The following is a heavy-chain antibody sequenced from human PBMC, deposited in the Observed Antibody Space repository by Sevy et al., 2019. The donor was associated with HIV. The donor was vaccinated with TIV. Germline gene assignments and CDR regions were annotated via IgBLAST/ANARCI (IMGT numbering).Heavy chain of an antibody. V-gene: IGHV3-15*01. CDR2: VKSKVDGGTT. CDR3: TAASVHIAFDV. CDR1: GFIFSDAW. Sequence: GGSLRLSCAASGFIFSDAWMSWVRQAPGKGLEWVGRVKSKVDGGTTDYAAPVRGGFTNSRDNSRNTLSLEMNSLKIEDTSVYYCTAASVHIAFDVWGQGTTVTVSS. D-gene: IGHD2-21*01. J-gene: IGHJ3*01.